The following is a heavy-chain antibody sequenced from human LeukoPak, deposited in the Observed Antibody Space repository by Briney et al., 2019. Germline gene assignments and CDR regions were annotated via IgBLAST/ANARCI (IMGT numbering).Heavy chain of an antibody. V-gene: IGHV1-2*02. CDR2: INPNSGGT. J-gene: IGHJ4*02. CDR1: GYTFTGYY. D-gene: IGHD3-10*01. Sequence: ASVKVSCKASGYTFTGYYMHWVRQAPGQGLEWMGWINPNSGGTNYAQKFQGRVTMTRDTSISTAYMELSRLRSDDTAVYYCARVVVGSGSYYNDNRGQGTLVTVSS. CDR3: ARVVVGSGSYYNDN.